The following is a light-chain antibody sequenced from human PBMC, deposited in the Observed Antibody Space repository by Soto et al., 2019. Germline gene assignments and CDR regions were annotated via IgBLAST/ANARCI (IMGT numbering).Light chain of an antibody. Sequence: DIQMNQSPSTLSASVGDRVTITCRASQSISSWLAWYQQKPGKAPKVLIYDASSLASGVPSRFSGSGSGSAFAITISSLQPDDFSTYYCQQYNCYFGQGTNLEIK. CDR2: DAS. J-gene: IGKJ2*01. CDR1: QSISSW. V-gene: IGKV1-5*01. CDR3: QQYNCY.